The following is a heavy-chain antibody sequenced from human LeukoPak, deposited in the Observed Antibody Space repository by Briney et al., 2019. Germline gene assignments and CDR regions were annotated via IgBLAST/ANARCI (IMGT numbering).Heavy chain of an antibody. D-gene: IGHD4-11*01. CDR1: GFTFSSYA. CDR2: ISGSGGST. CDR3: AKATDYSNYYYYYNMDV. J-gene: IGHJ6*03. V-gene: IGHV3-23*01. Sequence: GGSLRLSCAASGFTFSSYAMSWVRQAPGKGLEWVSAISGSGGSTYYADSVKGRFTISRDNSKNTLYLQMNSLRAEDTAVYYCAKATDYSNYYYYYNMDVWGKGTTVTVSS.